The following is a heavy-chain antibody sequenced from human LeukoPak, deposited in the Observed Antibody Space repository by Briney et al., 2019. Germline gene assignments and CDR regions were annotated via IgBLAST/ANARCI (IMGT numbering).Heavy chain of an antibody. D-gene: IGHD3/OR15-3a*01. CDR2: ISWNSGSR. CDR3: ARGGLDHAFDI. J-gene: IGHJ3*02. CDR1: GFSFDNYA. V-gene: IGHV3-9*01. Sequence: PGRSLRLSCAASGFSFDNYAMHWVRQAPGKGLEWVSGISWNSGSRGYADSVKGRFTVSRDNAKNTVYLQMNTLRAEDTAVYYCARGGLDHAFDIWGQGTMVTVSS.